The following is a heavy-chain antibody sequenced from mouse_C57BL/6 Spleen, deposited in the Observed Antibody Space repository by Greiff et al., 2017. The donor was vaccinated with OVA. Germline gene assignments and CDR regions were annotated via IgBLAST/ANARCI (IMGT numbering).Heavy chain of an antibody. V-gene: IGHV5-17*01. CDR2: ISSGSSTI. CDR3: ARGGTTAVGFDV. CDR1: GFTFSDYG. D-gene: IGHD2-14*01. J-gene: IGHJ1*03. Sequence: EVHLVESGGGLVKPGGSLKLSCAASGFTFSDYGMHWVRQAPEKGLEWVAYISSGSSTIYYADTVKGRFTISRDNAKNTLFLQMTSLRSEDTAMYYCARGGTTAVGFDVWGTGTTVTVSS.